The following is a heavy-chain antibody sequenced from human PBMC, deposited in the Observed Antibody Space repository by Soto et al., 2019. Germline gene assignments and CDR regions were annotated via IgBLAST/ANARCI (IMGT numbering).Heavy chain of an antibody. D-gene: IGHD1-26*01. J-gene: IGHJ4*02. V-gene: IGHV1-18*01. CDR2: ISANTGNT. Sequence: QVQLVQSGAEVKKPGASVKVSCKASGYTFTSYGISWVRQAPGQGLEWMGWISANTGNTNFAQKLQGRVTMSTDTSTSTAYMELRSLSSDDTAVYYCARDGRYSGSYGGYFFDYWCQGTLGTGSS. CDR1: GYTFTSYG. CDR3: ARDGRYSGSYGGYFFDY.